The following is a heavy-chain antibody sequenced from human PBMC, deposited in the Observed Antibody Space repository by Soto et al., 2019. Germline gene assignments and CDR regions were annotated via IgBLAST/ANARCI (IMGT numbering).Heavy chain of an antibody. CDR2: IYYSGST. CDR1: GGSMSSYY. CDR3: ARYGSGSSVWFDP. D-gene: IGHD3-10*01. Sequence: QVQLQESGPGLVKPSETLSLTCTVSGGSMSSYYWSWIRQPPGKGLAWIGYIYYSGSTIYNPSLKCRVXISVDTSKNQFSLKLSSVTAADTAVYYCARYGSGSSVWFDPWGQGTLVTVSS. V-gene: IGHV4-59*01. J-gene: IGHJ5*02.